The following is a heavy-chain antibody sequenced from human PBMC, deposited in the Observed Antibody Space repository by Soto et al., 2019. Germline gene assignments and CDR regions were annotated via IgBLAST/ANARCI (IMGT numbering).Heavy chain of an antibody. Sequence: GESLKISCKGSGYSFTSYWIGRVRQMPGKGLEWMGIIYPGDSDTRYSPSFQGQVTISADKSISTAYLQWSSLKASDTVMYYCARRRRFLEWLHAFDIWGQGTMVTVSS. CDR3: ARRRRFLEWLHAFDI. V-gene: IGHV5-51*01. D-gene: IGHD3-3*01. CDR1: GYSFTSYW. CDR2: IYPGDSDT. J-gene: IGHJ3*02.